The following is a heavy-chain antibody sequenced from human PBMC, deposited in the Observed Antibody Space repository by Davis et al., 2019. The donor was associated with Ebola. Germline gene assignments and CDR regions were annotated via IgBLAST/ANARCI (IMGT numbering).Heavy chain of an antibody. Sequence: SVTVSCKTSGGTFTSYAVNWVRQAPGQGLEWLGRIIPVVDTKDYAQKFQGRVTLTADKATNTAYMELSGLRFDDTAVYYCARGKWFDPWGQGTLVSVTS. CDR3: ARGKWFDP. CDR1: GGTFTSYA. V-gene: IGHV1-69*04. CDR2: IIPVVDTK. J-gene: IGHJ5*02.